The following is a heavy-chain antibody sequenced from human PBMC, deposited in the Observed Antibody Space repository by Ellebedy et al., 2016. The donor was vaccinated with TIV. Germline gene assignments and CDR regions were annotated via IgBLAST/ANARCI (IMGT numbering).Heavy chain of an antibody. D-gene: IGHD2-2*01. V-gene: IGHV1-46*01. CDR3: ARGCSSTSCSGDYYYGMTV. CDR2: INPSGGST. Sequence: ASVKVSCKASGYTFTSYYMQWVRQAPGQGLEWMGIINPSGGSTSYAQKFQGRVTMTRDTSTSTVYMELSRLRSDDTAMYYCARGCSSTSCSGDYYYGMTVWGQGTTVTVSS. CDR1: GYTFTSYY. J-gene: IGHJ6*02.